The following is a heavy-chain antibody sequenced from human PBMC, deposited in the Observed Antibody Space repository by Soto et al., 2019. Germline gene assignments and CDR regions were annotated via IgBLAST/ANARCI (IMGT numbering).Heavy chain of an antibody. CDR2: INHSGST. CDR3: ARHGNWNYGYYIDV. D-gene: IGHD1-1*01. Sequence: SETLSLTCAVYGGSFSGYYWSWIRQPPGKGLEWIGEINHSGSTNYNPSLKSRVTISVDTSKNQFSLKLSSVTAADTAVYYCARHGNWNYGYYIDVWGKGTTVTVSS. V-gene: IGHV4-34*01. CDR1: GGSFSGYY. J-gene: IGHJ6*03.